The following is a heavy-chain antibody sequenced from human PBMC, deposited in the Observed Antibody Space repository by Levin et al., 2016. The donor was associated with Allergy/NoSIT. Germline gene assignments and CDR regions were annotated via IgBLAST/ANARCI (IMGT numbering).Heavy chain of an antibody. V-gene: IGHV4-59*01. CDR1: GGSISSYY. CDR2: IYYSGST. Sequence: SETLSLTCTVSGGSISSYYWSWIRQPPGKGLEWIGYIYYSGSTNYNPSLKSRVTISVDTSKNQFSLKLSSVTAADTAVYYCARFGDGYNIFDYWGQGTLVTVSS. J-gene: IGHJ4*02. CDR3: ARFGDGYNIFDY. D-gene: IGHD5-24*01.